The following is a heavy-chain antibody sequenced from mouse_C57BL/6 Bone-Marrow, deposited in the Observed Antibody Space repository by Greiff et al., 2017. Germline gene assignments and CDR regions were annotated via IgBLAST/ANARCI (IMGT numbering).Heavy chain of an antibody. CDR1: GYSFTGYY. J-gene: IGHJ1*03. V-gene: IGHV1-42*01. Sequence: VQLQQSGPELVKPGASVKISCKASGYSFTGYYMNWVKQSPEKSLEWIGEINPSTGGTTYNQKFKAKATLTVDKSSSTAYMQLKSLTSEDSAVYYCARGLPYYYGSSLYWYFDVWGTGTTVTVSS. D-gene: IGHD1-1*01. CDR2: INPSTGGT. CDR3: ARGLPYYYGSSLYWYFDV.